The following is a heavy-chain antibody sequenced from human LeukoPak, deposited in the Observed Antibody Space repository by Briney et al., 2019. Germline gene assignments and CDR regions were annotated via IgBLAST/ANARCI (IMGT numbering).Heavy chain of an antibody. CDR3: AMCVVVTAIGDDY. Sequence: GGSLRLSCAASGFTFSSYGMSWVRQAPGKGLEWVSAISGSGGSTYYADSVKGRFTISRDNSKNTLYLQMNSLRAEDTAVYYCAMCVVVTAIGDDYWGKGTLVTVSS. CDR1: GFTFSSYG. V-gene: IGHV3-23*01. CDR2: ISGSGGST. J-gene: IGHJ4*02. D-gene: IGHD2-21*02.